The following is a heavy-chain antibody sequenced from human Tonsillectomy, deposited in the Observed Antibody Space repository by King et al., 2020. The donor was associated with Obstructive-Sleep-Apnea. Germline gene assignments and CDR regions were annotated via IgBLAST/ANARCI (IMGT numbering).Heavy chain of an antibody. CDR3: ARDSWAQNAYDGAIDF. CDR1: GFTFSSYG. V-gene: IGHV3-30-3*01. D-gene: IGHD4-17*01. CDR2: VSSDGNRK. Sequence: VQLVESGGGVVQPGRSLRLSCDASGFTFSSYGMQWVRQTPGKGLEWVSLVSSDGNRKHYADSVKGRFTISRDNSKNMLYLEMSSLRAEDTALYYCARDSWAQNAYDGAIDFWGQGTPVTVSS. J-gene: IGHJ4*02.